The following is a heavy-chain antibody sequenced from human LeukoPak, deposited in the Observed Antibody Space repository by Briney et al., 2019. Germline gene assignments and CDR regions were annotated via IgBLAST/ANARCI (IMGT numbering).Heavy chain of an antibody. CDR2: FCCSGGST. Sequence: PGGSLRLFCAASGFTFSSYGMSWVRQAPGKGLEWVSAFCCSGGSTYYGDSVKGRFTISRDNSKNTLYLQMNSLRAEDTAVYYCAKDVGILTGSIFDYWGQGTLVTVSS. V-gene: IGHV3-23*01. CDR3: AKDVGILTGSIFDY. J-gene: IGHJ4*02. D-gene: IGHD3-9*01. CDR1: GFTFSSYG.